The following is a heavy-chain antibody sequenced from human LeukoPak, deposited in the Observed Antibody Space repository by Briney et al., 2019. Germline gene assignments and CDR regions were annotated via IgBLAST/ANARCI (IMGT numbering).Heavy chain of an antibody. D-gene: IGHD6-6*01. Sequence: SETLSLTCAVYGGSFSGYYWSWIRQPPGKGLEWIGEINHSGSTNYNPSLKSRVTISVDTSKNQFSLKLSSVTAADTAMYYCASSYRSSSYWFDPWGQGTLVTVSS. V-gene: IGHV4-34*01. CDR3: ASSYRSSSYWFDP. CDR1: GGSFSGYY. J-gene: IGHJ5*02. CDR2: INHSGST.